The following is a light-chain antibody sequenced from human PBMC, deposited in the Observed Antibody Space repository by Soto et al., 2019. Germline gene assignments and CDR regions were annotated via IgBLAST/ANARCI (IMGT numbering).Light chain of an antibody. CDR3: QQYNSYST. V-gene: IGKV1-5*01. J-gene: IGKJ1*01. CDR1: QSISSW. Sequence: IQMTQSPSTVPAALGASVTVTCRASQSISSWLAWYQQKPGKAPKLLIYDASSLESGVPSRFSGSGSGTEFTLTISSLQPDDFATYYCQQYNSYSTFGQGTKV. CDR2: DAS.